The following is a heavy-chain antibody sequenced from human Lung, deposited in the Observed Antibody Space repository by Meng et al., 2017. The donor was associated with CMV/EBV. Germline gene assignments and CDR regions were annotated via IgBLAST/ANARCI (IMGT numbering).Heavy chain of an antibody. CDR2: TNEDGTIT. CDR3: TRDTGGVGAY. J-gene: IGHJ4*02. D-gene: IGHD2-8*02. Sequence: SCAASGFSFSRYWMHWVRQVPGKGLVWVSRTNEDGTITNYADSVKGRFTISRDNAKNTMYLQMNSLRVEDTAIYYCTRDTGGVGAYWGQGTLVTVSS. V-gene: IGHV3-74*01. CDR1: GFSFSRYW.